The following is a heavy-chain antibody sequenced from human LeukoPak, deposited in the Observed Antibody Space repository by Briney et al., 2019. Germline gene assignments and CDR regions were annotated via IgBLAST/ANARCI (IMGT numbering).Heavy chain of an antibody. J-gene: IGHJ4*02. V-gene: IGHV3-33*01. CDR1: GFTFSSYG. Sequence: PGGSLRLSCAASGFTFSSYGMHWVRQAPGKGPEWVAVIWYDGSNKYYADSVKGRFTISRDNSKNTLYLQMNSLRAEDTAVYYCARDPFPHYYGSGSYVGHWGQGTLVTVSS. D-gene: IGHD3-10*01. CDR2: IWYDGSNK. CDR3: ARDPFPHYYGSGSYVGH.